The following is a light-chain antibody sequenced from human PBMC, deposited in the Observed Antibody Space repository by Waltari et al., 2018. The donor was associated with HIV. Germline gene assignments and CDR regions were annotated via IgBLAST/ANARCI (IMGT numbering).Light chain of an antibody. V-gene: IGLV1-40*01. Sequence: HSVLTQPPSVSGAPGQRVTISCTGSSSNIGAGYDVHWYQQLPGTAPKLLIYGNSNRPSGVPDRFSGSQSGTSASLAITGLQAEDEADYYCQSYDSSLSGVFGTGTKVTVL. J-gene: IGLJ1*01. CDR2: GNS. CDR3: QSYDSSLSGV. CDR1: SSNIGAGYD.